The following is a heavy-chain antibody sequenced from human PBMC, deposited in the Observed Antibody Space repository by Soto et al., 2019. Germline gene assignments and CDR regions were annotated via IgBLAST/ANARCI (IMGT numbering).Heavy chain of an antibody. Sequence: SETLSLTCAVYGGSFSGYYWSWIRQPPGKGLEWIGEINHSGSTNYNPSLKSRVTISVDTSKNQFSLKLSSVTAADTAVYYCARRYYYGSGSYSSWGQGTLVTVSS. CDR2: INHSGST. CDR3: ARRYYYGSGSYSS. D-gene: IGHD3-10*01. J-gene: IGHJ5*02. V-gene: IGHV4-34*01. CDR1: GGSFSGYY.